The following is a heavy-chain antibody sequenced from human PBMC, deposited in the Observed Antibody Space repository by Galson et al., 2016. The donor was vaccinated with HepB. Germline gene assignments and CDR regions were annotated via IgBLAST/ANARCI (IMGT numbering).Heavy chain of an antibody. Sequence: SLRLSCAASGFTFSSYGMHWVRQAPGKGLEWVALIWYDGRNKYYADSVKGRFTISRDNSKNTLYLQMNSPRAEETAVYYCAKNYDTSGYEVLFDYWGQGTLVTVSS. V-gene: IGHV3-33*06. CDR1: GFTFSSYG. CDR2: IWYDGRNK. CDR3: AKNYDTSGYEVLFDY. D-gene: IGHD3-22*01. J-gene: IGHJ4*01.